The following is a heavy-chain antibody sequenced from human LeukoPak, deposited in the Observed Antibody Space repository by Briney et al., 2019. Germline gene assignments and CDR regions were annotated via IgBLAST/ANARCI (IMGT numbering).Heavy chain of an antibody. Sequence: PSETLSLTCTASGGSISSYYWSWIRQPPGKGLEWIGYIYYTGSTTYNPSLKSRVTISVDTSKNHFSLNLSSVTAADTAVYYCARAVSGYYFDYWGQGTLVTVS. CDR3: ARAVSGYYFDY. D-gene: IGHD6-19*01. CDR1: GGSISSYY. CDR2: IYYTGST. J-gene: IGHJ4*02. V-gene: IGHV4-59*01.